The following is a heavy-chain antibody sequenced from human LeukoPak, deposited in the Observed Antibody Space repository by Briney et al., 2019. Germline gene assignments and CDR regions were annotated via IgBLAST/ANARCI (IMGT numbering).Heavy chain of an antibody. CDR1: GYTFTGYY. J-gene: IGHJ4*02. Sequence: ASVKVSCKASGYTFTGYYLHWVRQAPGQGLEWVGWINPNSGGTSYAQKFQGRVTMTRDTSITTVYMELSRLRSDDTAVYYCSREDYWGQGTLVTVSS. V-gene: IGHV1-2*02. CDR2: INPNSGGT. CDR3: SREDY.